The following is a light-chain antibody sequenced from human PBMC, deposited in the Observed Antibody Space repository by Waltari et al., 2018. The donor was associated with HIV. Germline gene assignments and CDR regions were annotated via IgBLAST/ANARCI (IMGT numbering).Light chain of an antibody. CDR2: GAT. CDR3: QQCGHSCT. Sequence: EVVLTQTPGTLSLSAGERATLSCRASQSVSSNYLAWYQQKSGQAPRLLIYGATNRATGIPDRFSGSGSGTDFTLTIRRLEPEDFAVYYCQQCGHSCTFGPGTKVDIK. CDR1: QSVSSNY. V-gene: IGKV3-20*01. J-gene: IGKJ3*01.